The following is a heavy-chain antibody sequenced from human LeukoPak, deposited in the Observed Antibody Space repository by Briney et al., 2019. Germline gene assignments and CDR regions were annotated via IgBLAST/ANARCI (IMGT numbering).Heavy chain of an antibody. D-gene: IGHD3-3*01. CDR1: GFTFSSYS. CDR3: ARCMTSCYYKQ. Sequence: GGSLRLSCAASGFTFSSYSMNWVRQAPGRGLEWLSYIGSSGSPIYYADSVKGRFTISRDNANNLLYLQMNKLTDEDTAVYYCARCMTSCYYKQWGQGTLVTVSS. CDR2: IGSSGSPI. V-gene: IGHV3-48*02. J-gene: IGHJ4*02.